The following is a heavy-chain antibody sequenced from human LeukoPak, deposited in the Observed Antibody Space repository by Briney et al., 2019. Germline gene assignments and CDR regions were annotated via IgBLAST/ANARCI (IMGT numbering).Heavy chain of an antibody. CDR3: ARVLGIQLWFDY. CDR2: IYYSGST. D-gene: IGHD5-18*01. CDR1: GGSISSYY. J-gene: IGHJ4*02. Sequence: SETLSLTCTVSGGSISSYYWSWIRQPPGKGLEWIGYIYYSGSTNYNPSLKSRVTISVDTSRNQFSLKLSSVTAADTAVYYCARVLGIQLWFDYWGQGTLVTVSS. V-gene: IGHV4-59*01.